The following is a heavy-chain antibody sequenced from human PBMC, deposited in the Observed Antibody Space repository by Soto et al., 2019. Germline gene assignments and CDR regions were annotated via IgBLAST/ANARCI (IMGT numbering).Heavy chain of an antibody. CDR3: VRDQLILPADDFYYGVDV. CDR1: GVRVSTYW. V-gene: IGHV3-7*03. J-gene: IGHJ6*04. Sequence: GGSLRLSCLASGVRVSTYWMSCVRQAPGKGLEWVARIKQDGGEKYYVDSVKGGFTVSRDNAKSSLYLQLHTLSAYDAGIYYCVRDQLILPADDFYYGVDVWVEGTTVTVSS. CDR2: IKQDGGEK.